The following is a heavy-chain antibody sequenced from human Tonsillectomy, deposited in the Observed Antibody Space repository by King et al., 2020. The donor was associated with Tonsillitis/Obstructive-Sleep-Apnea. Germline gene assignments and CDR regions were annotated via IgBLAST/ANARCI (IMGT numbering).Heavy chain of an antibody. Sequence: VQLVESGGGLVQPGGSLRLSCAASGFTFSSYAMSWVRQAPGKGLEWVSAISGSGGSTYYADSVKGRFTISRDNSKNTLYLQMSSLRAEDTAVYYCAKAPSDTSMADYYYDMDVWGKGTTVTVSS. CDR3: AKAPSDTSMADYYYDMDV. D-gene: IGHD5-18*01. V-gene: IGHV3-23*04. CDR1: GFTFSSYA. J-gene: IGHJ6*03. CDR2: ISGSGGST.